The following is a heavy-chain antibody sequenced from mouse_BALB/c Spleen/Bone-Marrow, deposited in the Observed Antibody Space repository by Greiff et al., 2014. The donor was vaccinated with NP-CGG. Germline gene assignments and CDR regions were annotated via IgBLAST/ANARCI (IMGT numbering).Heavy chain of an antibody. J-gene: IGHJ2*01. V-gene: IGHV1-54*01. Sequence: QVQLQQPGAELVRPGTSVKVSCKASGYAFTNYLIEWVKQRPGQGLEWIGVINPGSGGTNYNEKFKGKATLTADKSSSTAYMQLSSLTSDDSAVYFCARGAYYGNYFYYWGQGTTLTVSS. CDR1: GYAFTNYL. CDR2: INPGSGGT. CDR3: ARGAYYGNYFYY. D-gene: IGHD2-10*01.